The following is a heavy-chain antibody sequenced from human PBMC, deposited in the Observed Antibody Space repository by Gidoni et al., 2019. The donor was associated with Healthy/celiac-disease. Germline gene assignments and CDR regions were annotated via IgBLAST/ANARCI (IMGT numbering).Heavy chain of an antibody. D-gene: IGHD6-13*01. Sequence: QVQLVESGGGVVQPGRSLRPSCAASGFTFSTYSLHWVRQAPGKGLEWVAVISYDGRNKYYADSVKGRFTISRDNSKNTLYLQMNSLRAEDTAVYYCARGDLSSWYLQYYYYGMDVWGQGTTVTVSS. CDR2: ISYDGRNK. CDR1: GFTFSTYS. V-gene: IGHV3-30*04. CDR3: ARGDLSSWYLQYYYYGMDV. J-gene: IGHJ6*02.